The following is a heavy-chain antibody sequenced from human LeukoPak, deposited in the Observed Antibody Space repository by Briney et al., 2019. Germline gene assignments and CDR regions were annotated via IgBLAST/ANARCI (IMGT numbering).Heavy chain of an antibody. D-gene: IGHD3-22*01. CDR1: GGSISSSHW. V-gene: IGHV4-4*02. J-gene: IGHJ4*02. CDR3: ARGQFYHDSTGYSD. Sequence: SGTLSLTCAVSGGSISSSHWWSWVRQPPGKGLEWIGEISHSGSTNHNPSLKSRVTISVDKSKNQFSLKVNSVTAADAAVYYCARGQFYHDSTGYSDWGQGTLVTVSS. CDR2: ISHSGST.